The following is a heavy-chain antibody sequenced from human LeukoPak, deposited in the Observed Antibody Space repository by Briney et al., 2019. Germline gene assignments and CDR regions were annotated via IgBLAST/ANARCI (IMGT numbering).Heavy chain of an antibody. Sequence: ASVKVSCKTSGYTFTSYGVSWVRQAPGQGLEWMGWISTYNGNTNYAQNFQGRVTMTTDTSTSTAYMELRSLRSDDTAVYYCARDLTIAAAGTYGYWGQGTLVTVSS. D-gene: IGHD6-13*01. J-gene: IGHJ4*02. CDR1: GYTFTSYG. CDR2: ISTYNGNT. CDR3: ARDLTIAAAGTYGY. V-gene: IGHV1-18*01.